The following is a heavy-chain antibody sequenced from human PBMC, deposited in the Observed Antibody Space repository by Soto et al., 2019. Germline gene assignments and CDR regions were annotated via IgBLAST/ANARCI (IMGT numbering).Heavy chain of an antibody. Sequence: PGGSLRLSCAASGFTFSSYAMSWVRQAPGKGLEWVSAISGSGGSTYYADSVKGRFTISRDNSKNTLYLQMNSLRAEDTAVYYCAKDIGSRGAVAQRTDWFDPWGQGTLVTVSS. CDR2: ISGSGGST. V-gene: IGHV3-23*01. CDR3: AKDIGSRGAVAQRTDWFDP. D-gene: IGHD6-19*01. J-gene: IGHJ5*02. CDR1: GFTFSSYA.